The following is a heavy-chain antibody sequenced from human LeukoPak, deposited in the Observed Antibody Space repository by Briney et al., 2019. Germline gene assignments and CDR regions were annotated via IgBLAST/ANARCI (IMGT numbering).Heavy chain of an antibody. CDR3: ARNDQNYDYVWGSYRLGAFDI. D-gene: IGHD3-16*02. CDR1: GGSISSYY. J-gene: IGHJ3*02. V-gene: IGHV4-39*07. Sequence: SETLSLTCTVSGGSISSYYWSWIRQPPGKGLEWIGSIYYSGSTYYNPSLRSRVTISVDTSKNQFSLKLSSVTAADTAVYYCARNDQNYDYVWGSYRLGAFDIWGQGTMVTVSS. CDR2: IYYSGST.